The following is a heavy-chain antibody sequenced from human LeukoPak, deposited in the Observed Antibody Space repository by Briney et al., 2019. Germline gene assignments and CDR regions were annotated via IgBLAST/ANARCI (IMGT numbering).Heavy chain of an antibody. V-gene: IGHV1-18*01. CDR1: GYTFTSYG. CDR3: ARGLQEIVATIRIRSRWFDP. CDR2: ISAYNGNT. D-gene: IGHD5-12*01. Sequence: ASVKVSCKASGYTFTSYGISWVRQAPGQGLEWMGWISAYNGNTNYAQKLQGRATMTTDTSTSTAYMELRSLRSDDTAVYYCARGLQEIVATIRIRSRWFDPWGQGTLVTVSS. J-gene: IGHJ5*02.